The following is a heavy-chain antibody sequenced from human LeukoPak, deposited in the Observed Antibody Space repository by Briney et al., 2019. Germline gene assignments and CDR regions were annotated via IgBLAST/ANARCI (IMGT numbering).Heavy chain of an antibody. Sequence: SETLSLTCTVSGGSISSYYWSWIRQPPGKRLEWIGYIYYSGSTNYNPSLRSRVTISVDASKNQISLKLSSVTAADTAVYYCARDLGVMVRAFNIWGQGTMVTVSS. CDR2: IYYSGST. J-gene: IGHJ3*02. V-gene: IGHV4-59*01. D-gene: IGHD5-18*01. CDR1: GGSISSYY. CDR3: ARDLGVMVRAFNI.